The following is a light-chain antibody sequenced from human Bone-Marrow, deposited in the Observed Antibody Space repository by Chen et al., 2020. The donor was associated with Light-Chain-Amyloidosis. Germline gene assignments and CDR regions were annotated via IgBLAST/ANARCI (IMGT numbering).Light chain of an antibody. Sequence: QSALTQTASVAGSPGQSITISCPATSSDVGGYNYVSWYQQHPGKAPKLMIYDVSNRPSGVSNRFSGSKSGNTASLTISGLQAEDEADYYCSSYTSSSTLVVFGGGTKLTVL. V-gene: IGLV2-14*01. CDR1: SSDVGGYNY. CDR2: DVS. CDR3: SSYTSSSTLVV. J-gene: IGLJ2*01.